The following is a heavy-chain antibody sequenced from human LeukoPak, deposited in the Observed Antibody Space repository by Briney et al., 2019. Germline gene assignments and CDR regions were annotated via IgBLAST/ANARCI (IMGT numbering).Heavy chain of an antibody. CDR1: GYTFTGYY. J-gene: IGHJ5*02. Sequence: EASVKVSCKASGYTFTGYYMHWVRQAPGQGLEWMGWINPNSGGTNYAQKFQGRVTMTRDTSISTAYMELSRLRSDDTAVYYCARAAYYDILTGYYLGWFDPWGQGTLVTVSS. CDR3: ARAAYYDILTGYYLGWFDP. CDR2: INPNSGGT. V-gene: IGHV1-2*02. D-gene: IGHD3-9*01.